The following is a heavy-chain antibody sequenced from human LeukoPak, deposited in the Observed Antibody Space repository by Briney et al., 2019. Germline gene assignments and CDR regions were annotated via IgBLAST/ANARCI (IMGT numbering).Heavy chain of an antibody. D-gene: IGHD3-9*01. Sequence: SETLSLTCTVSGGSISSGDYYWRWIRQPPGKGLEWIGYIHYSGTTHYNPSLKSRLTISVDTSRDQFSLELNSVTAADTAVYYCAAAPYYDVLTGPLDNWGQGTLVTVSS. CDR1: GGSISSGDYY. V-gene: IGHV4-30-4*01. CDR2: IHYSGTT. CDR3: AAAPYYDVLTGPLDN. J-gene: IGHJ4*02.